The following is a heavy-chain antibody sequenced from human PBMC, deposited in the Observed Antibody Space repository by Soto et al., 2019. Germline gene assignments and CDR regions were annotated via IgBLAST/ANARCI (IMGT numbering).Heavy chain of an antibody. V-gene: IGHV3-23*01. D-gene: IGHD3-9*01. CDR2: ISGSGGST. J-gene: IGHJ6*02. CDR1: GFTFSSYA. CDR3: AKGRWSHYDIWTGYLYYYYGMDV. Sequence: EVQLLESGGGLVQPGGSLRLSCAASGFTFSSYAMSWVRQAPGKGLEWVSAISGSGGSTYYADSVKGRFTISRDNSKNTLYLQMNSLRAEDTAVYYCAKGRWSHYDIWTGYLYYYYGMDVWGQGTTVTVSS.